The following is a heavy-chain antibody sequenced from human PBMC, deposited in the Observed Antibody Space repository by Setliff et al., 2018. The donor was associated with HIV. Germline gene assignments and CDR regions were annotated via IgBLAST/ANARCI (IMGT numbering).Heavy chain of an antibody. J-gene: IGHJ6*03. Sequence: SVKVSCKASGGTFSSYAISWVRQAPGQGLEWMGRIIPIFGKPNYAQKFQGRVTITADKSTSTAYLEVSSLRSEDTAVYYCARDPGEGGGGFLEWTIGYYYYMDVWGKGTTVTVSS. CDR1: GGTFSSYA. D-gene: IGHD3-3*01. CDR2: IIPIFGKP. CDR3: ARDPGEGGGGFLEWTIGYYYYMDV. V-gene: IGHV1-69*04.